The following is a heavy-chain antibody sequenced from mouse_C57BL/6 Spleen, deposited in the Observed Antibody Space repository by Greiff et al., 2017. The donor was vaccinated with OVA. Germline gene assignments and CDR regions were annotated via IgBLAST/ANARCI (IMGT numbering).Heavy chain of an antibody. V-gene: IGHV6-6*01. J-gene: IGHJ2*01. Sequence: EVQRVESGGGLVQPGGSMKLSCAASGFTFSDAWMDWVRQSPEKGLEWVAEIRNKANNHATYYAESVKGRFTISRDDSKSSVYLQMNSLRAEDTGIYYCTRRVYYYGSSFFDYWGQGTTLTVSS. CDR1: GFTFSDAW. D-gene: IGHD1-1*01. CDR2: IRNKANNHAT. CDR3: TRRVYYYGSSFFDY.